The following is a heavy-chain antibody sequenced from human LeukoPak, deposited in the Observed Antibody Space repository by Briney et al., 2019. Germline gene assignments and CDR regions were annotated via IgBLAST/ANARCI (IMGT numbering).Heavy chain of an antibody. CDR2: IDWDDDK. CDR1: GVLLPTSGMC. CDR3: TRIRTPYGSGSYYNFD. V-gene: IGHV2-70*11. J-gene: IGHJ4*02. D-gene: IGHD3-10*01. Sequence: SGPTQMNPTQTRTHLWTFLGVLLPTSGMCVSWIRQPPGKALEWLARIDWDDDKYYSTSLKTRLTISKDTSKNQVVLTMTSMGAEDTAMYYCTRIRTPYGSGSYYNFDWGQGTLVTVSS.